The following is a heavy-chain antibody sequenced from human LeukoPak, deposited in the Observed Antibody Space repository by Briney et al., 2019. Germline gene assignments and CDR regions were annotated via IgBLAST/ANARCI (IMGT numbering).Heavy chain of an antibody. CDR3: ARAAEAWLVRGWFDP. Sequence: ASVKVSCKASGYTFTSYGISWVRQAPGQGLEWMGWISAYNGNTNYAQKLQGRVTMTTDTSTSTAYMELRSLRSDDTAVYYCARAAEAWLVRGWFDPWGQGTLVAVSS. V-gene: IGHV1-18*01. D-gene: IGHD6-19*01. CDR2: ISAYNGNT. J-gene: IGHJ5*02. CDR1: GYTFTSYG.